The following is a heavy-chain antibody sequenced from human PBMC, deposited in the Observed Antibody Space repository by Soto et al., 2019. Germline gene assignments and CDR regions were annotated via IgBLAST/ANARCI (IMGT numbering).Heavy chain of an antibody. Sequence: EVQLVESGGGLVKPGGSLRLSCAASGFTFSNAWMNWVRQAPGKGLEWVGRIKSKTDGGATDYAAPVKGRFTISRDDSKNTLYLQMNSLKAEDTAVYYCTHARNWNARTRLQYFDYWGQGTLVTVSS. CDR2: IKSKTDGGAT. V-gene: IGHV3-15*07. D-gene: IGHD1-20*01. CDR3: THARNWNARTRLQYFDY. CDR1: GFTFSNAW. J-gene: IGHJ4*02.